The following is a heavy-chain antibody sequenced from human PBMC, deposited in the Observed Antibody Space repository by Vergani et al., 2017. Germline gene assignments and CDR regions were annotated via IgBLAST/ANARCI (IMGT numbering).Heavy chain of an antibody. CDR2: ISGSGYTK. V-gene: IGHV3-11*04. D-gene: IGHD1-7*01. CDR1: GFTFSDYY. Sequence: QVQLVESGGGVVQPGTSLRLSCAASGFTFSDYYMTWIRQAPGKGLEWISYISGSGYTKYYADSVKGRFAISRDNAKNSLYLQMNNLRVEDTAVYYCARDLLPGTLLLLSYWGQGTLISVSS. CDR3: ARDLLPGTLLLLSY. J-gene: IGHJ4*02.